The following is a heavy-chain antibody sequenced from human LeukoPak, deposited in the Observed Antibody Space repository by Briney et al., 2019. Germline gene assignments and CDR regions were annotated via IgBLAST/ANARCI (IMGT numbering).Heavy chain of an antibody. D-gene: IGHD5-18*01. V-gene: IGHV4-59*01. CDR3: ARQSGGYSYAPDY. J-gene: IGHJ4*02. CDR1: DGSISSYY. Sequence: SETLSLTCTVSDGSISSYYWSWIRQPPGKGLEWIGYIYYSGSTNYNPSLKSRVTISVDTSKNQFSLKLSSVTAADTAVYYCARQSGGYSYAPDYWGQGTLVTVSS. CDR2: IYYSGST.